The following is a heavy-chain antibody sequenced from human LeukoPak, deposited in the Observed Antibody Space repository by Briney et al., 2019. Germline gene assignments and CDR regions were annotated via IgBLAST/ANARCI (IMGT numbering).Heavy chain of an antibody. CDR3: ARERGGSTYYYGSGSYRYYYYYGMDV. D-gene: IGHD3-10*01. Sequence: SSGTLSLTCAVYGGSFSGYYWSWIRQPPGKGLEWIGEINHSGSTNYNPSLKSRVTISVDTSKNQFSLKLSPVTAADTAVYYCARERGGSTYYYGSGSYRYYYYYGMDVWGQGTTVTVSS. CDR1: GGSFSGYY. CDR2: INHSGST. J-gene: IGHJ6*02. V-gene: IGHV4-34*01.